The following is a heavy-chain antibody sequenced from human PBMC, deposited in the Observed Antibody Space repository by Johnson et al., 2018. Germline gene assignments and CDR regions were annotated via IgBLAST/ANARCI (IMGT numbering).Heavy chain of an antibody. CDR3: AKDLTGTTRDYYGMDV. D-gene: IGHD1-7*01. Sequence: QVQLVQSGGGVVQPGRSLRLSCATSGFTFSSYGMHWVRQAPGKGLEWVASISYDGSNKYYADSVKGRFTISRDNSKNTLYLQMNSLRAEDTAVYYCAKDLTGTTRDYYGMDVWGQGTTVTVSS. CDR1: GFTFSSYG. CDR2: ISYDGSNK. J-gene: IGHJ6*02. V-gene: IGHV3-30*18.